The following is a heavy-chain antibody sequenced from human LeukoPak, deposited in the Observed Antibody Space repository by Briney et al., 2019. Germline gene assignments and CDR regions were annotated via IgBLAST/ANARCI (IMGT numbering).Heavy chain of an antibody. CDR3: ASLLDTAMADAFDI. CDR1: GYTFTGYY. Sequence: ASVKVSCKASGYTFTGYYMHWVRQAPGQGLEWMGWINPNSGGTNYAQKFQGRVTMTRDTPISTAYMELSRLRSDDTAVYYCASLLDTAMADAFDIWGQGTMVTVSS. V-gene: IGHV1-2*02. J-gene: IGHJ3*02. CDR2: INPNSGGT. D-gene: IGHD5-18*01.